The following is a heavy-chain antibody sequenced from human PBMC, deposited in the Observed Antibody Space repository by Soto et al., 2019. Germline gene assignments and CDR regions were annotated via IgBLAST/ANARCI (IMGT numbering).Heavy chain of an antibody. J-gene: IGHJ6*02. Sequence: EVQLVETGGDLIQPGGSLRLSCAASGFTVSGDSMTGVRQAPGKGLEWISIIYSDNNTDYADSVKGRFSISRDTSKNILYLQMNSLRAEDTAEYYCARHYSAMGVWGQGTTVTVSS. CDR3: ARHYSAMGV. CDR2: IYSDNNT. CDR1: GFTVSGDS. V-gene: IGHV3-53*02.